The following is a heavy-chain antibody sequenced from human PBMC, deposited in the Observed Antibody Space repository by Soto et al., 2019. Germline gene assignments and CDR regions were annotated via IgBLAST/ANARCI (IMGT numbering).Heavy chain of an antibody. CDR3: AKHLTSGGAFDI. CDR2: ISYDGSNK. Sequence: QVPLVESGGGVVQPGRSLRLSCAASGFTFSSYGMHWVRQAPGKGLEWVAVISYDGSNKYYADSVKGRFTISRDNSKNTLYLQMNSLRAEDTAVYYCAKHLTSGGAFDIWGQGTMVTVSS. CDR1: GFTFSSYG. J-gene: IGHJ3*02. V-gene: IGHV3-30*18. D-gene: IGHD3-16*01.